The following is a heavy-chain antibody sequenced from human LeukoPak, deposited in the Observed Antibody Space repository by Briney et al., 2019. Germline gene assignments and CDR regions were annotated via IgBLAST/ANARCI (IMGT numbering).Heavy chain of an antibody. CDR1: GFTFNNHD. CDR3: ATASQPGTTFDY. J-gene: IGHJ4*02. V-gene: IGHV3-30*03. D-gene: IGHD1-14*01. Sequence: GGSLRLSCAASGFTFNNHDMHWVRQAPGKGLEWVAGISYDGRNKYYADSVKGRFTISRDNSKNSLYLQMNSLRLEDTALYYCATASQPGTTFDYWGQGTLVTASS. CDR2: ISYDGRNK.